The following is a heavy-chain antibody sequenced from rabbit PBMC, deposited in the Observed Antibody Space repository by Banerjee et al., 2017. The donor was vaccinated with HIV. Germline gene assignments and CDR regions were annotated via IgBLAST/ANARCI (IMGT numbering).Heavy chain of an antibody. J-gene: IGHJ4*01. D-gene: IGHD1-1*01. CDR3: ARYYVIL. Sequence: QSLEESGGGLVQPEGSLTLTCKAAGFELSSSYYMCWVRQAPGKGLEWIACISTGSNGSTYYATWAKGRFTISKTSSTTVTLQMTSLTAADTATYFCARYYVILWGPGTLVTVS. CDR2: ISTGSNGST. V-gene: IGHV1S40*01. CDR1: GFELSSSYY.